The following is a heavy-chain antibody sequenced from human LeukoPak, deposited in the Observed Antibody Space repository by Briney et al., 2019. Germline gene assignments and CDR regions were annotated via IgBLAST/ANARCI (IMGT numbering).Heavy chain of an antibody. J-gene: IGHJ4*02. CDR2: IKQDGSEK. CDR3: AREDDWNYEDY. Sequence: QTGGSLRLSCAASGFTFSDYYMSWIRQAPGKGLEWVANIKQDGSEKYYVNSVKGRFTISRDNAKNSLYLQMNSLRAEDTAIYYCAREDDWNYEDYWGQGTLVTVS. CDR1: GFTFSDYY. D-gene: IGHD1-7*01. V-gene: IGHV3-7*01.